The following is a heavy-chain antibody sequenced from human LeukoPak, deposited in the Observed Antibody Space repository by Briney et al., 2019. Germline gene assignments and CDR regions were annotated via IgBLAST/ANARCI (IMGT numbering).Heavy chain of an antibody. J-gene: IGHJ4*02. D-gene: IGHD3-9*01. CDR2: NNHSGST. CDR3: ARRIWYHDILPAYNI. V-gene: IGHV4-34*01. Sequence: PSETLSLTCAVYGGSFRGYYWSWIRHPPGKGLEGRGENNHSGSTNSNPSLKSRVPISVDTSKKQFSLNLSSVTAADTAVYYCARRIWYHDILPAYNIWGQGTLVTVSS. CDR1: GGSFRGYY.